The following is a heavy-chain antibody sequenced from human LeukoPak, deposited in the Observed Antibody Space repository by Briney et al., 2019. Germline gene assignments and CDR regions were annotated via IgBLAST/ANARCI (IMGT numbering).Heavy chain of an antibody. CDR2: ISAYNGNT. V-gene: IGHV1-18*01. Sequence: ASVKVSCKASGYTFTSYGISWVRQAPGQGLEWMGWISAYNGNTNYAQKLRGRVTMTTDTSTSTAYMELSSLRSDDTAVYYCARDLESLWFGESSPASYWGQGTLVTVSS. J-gene: IGHJ4*02. CDR1: GYTFTSYG. D-gene: IGHD3-10*01. CDR3: ARDLESLWFGESSPASY.